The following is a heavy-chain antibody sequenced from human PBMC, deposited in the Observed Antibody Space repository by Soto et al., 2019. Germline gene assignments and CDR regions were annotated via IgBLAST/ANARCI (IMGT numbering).Heavy chain of an antibody. Sequence: GGSLRLSCAASGFTFSSYAMSWVRQAPGKGLEWVSAISGSGGSTYYADSVKGRFTISRDNSKNTLYLQMNSLRAEDTAVYYCAKFGDPKKVAPYFDYWGQGTLVTAPQ. D-gene: IGHD5-12*01. J-gene: IGHJ4*02. CDR1: GFTFSSYA. CDR3: AKFGDPKKVAPYFDY. V-gene: IGHV3-23*01. CDR2: ISGSGGST.